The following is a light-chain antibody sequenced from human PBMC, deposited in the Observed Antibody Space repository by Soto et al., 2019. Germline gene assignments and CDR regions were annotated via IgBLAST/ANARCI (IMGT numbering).Light chain of an antibody. CDR1: SSNIGSNY. CDR2: RNN. J-gene: IGLJ2*01. CDR3: AAWDDSLSGVV. Sequence: VLTQPPSASGTPGQRVTISCSGSSSNIGSNYVYWYQQLPGTAPKLLIYRNNQWPSGVPDRFSGSKSGTSASLAISGLRSEDEADYYCAAWDDSLSGVVFGGGTKVTVL. V-gene: IGLV1-47*01.